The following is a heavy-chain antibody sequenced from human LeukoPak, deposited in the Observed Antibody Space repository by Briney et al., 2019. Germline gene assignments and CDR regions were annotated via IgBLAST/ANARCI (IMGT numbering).Heavy chain of an antibody. Sequence: SETLSLTCTVSGGSISSYYWSWIRQPPGKGLEWIGEVYHSGATNNNPSLKSRVTISVDKSKKQFSLKLSSVTAADTAVYYCARGYCSGGNCYASYYYDYWGQGTLVTVSS. CDR3: ARGYCSGGNCYASYYYDY. CDR1: GGSISSYY. V-gene: IGHV4-59*12. D-gene: IGHD2-15*01. J-gene: IGHJ4*02. CDR2: VYHSGAT.